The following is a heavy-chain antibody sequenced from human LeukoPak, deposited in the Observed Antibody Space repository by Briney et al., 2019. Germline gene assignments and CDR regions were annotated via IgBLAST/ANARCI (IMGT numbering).Heavy chain of an antibody. CDR1: GFTVSSNY. CDR2: IYSGGST. CDR3: ARAYDILTGTFFDY. V-gene: IGHV3-53*01. D-gene: IGHD3-9*01. Sequence: GGSLRLSCAASGFTVSSNYMSWVRQAPGKGLEWVSVIYSGGSTYYADSVKGRFTISRDNSKSTLYLQMNTLRVEDTAVYYCARAYDILTGTFFDYWGQGTLVTVSS. J-gene: IGHJ4*02.